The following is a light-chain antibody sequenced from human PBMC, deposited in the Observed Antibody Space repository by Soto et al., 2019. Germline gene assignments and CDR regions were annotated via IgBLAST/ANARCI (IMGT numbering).Light chain of an antibody. V-gene: IGLV2-23*01. CDR3: CSYLYTNSWV. CDR1: SSVGLNCDA. J-gene: IGLJ3*02. CDR2: EGN. Sequence: QSALTPAASVSGSPGQSVTISCTGTSSVGLNCDAVSWYQHRTGQTSKLIIYEGNKRPSRVSNRFSASRSDNMASLTVSGLQAEDEARYCCCSYLYTNSWVFGGGTKLTVL.